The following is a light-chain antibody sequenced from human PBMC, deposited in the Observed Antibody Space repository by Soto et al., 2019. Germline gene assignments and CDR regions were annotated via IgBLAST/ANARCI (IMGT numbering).Light chain of an antibody. CDR2: EGV. J-gene: IGLJ1*01. CDR1: SSDVGSYNL. Sequence: QSALTQPASVSGSPGQSITISCTGTSSDVGSYNLVSWYQQHPGKAPKLTIYEGVRRPSGVSNRFSGSKSGNTASLIISGLQAEDEADYYCCSYGDTYYVFGTGTKVTVL. V-gene: IGLV2-23*01. CDR3: CSYGDTYYV.